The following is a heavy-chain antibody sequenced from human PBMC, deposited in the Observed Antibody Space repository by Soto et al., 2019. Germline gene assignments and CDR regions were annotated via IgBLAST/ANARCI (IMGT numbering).Heavy chain of an antibody. Sequence: SETLSLTCTVSGGSISSGNYYWSWIRQPPGKGLEWIGYIYYSGSTNYNPSLRSRVTISVDTSQNQFSLRLSSVTAADTAVYYCARRYGDCFDYWGQGTLVTVSS. CDR2: IYYSGST. CDR1: GGSISSGNYY. CDR3: ARRYGDCFDY. D-gene: IGHD4-17*01. J-gene: IGHJ4*02. V-gene: IGHV4-61*01.